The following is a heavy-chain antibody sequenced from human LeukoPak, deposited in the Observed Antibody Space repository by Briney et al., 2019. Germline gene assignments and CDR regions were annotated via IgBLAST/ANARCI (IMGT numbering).Heavy chain of an antibody. J-gene: IGHJ4*02. Sequence: TGGSLRLSCAASGFTFSSYAMSWVRQAPGKGLEWVSAISGSGGSTYYADSVKGRFTISRDNSKNTLYLQMNSLRAEDTAVYYCANPIGIGGSSWSFDYWGQGTLVTVSS. D-gene: IGHD6-13*01. CDR1: GFTFSSYA. CDR3: ANPIGIGGSSWSFDY. V-gene: IGHV3-23*01. CDR2: ISGSGGST.